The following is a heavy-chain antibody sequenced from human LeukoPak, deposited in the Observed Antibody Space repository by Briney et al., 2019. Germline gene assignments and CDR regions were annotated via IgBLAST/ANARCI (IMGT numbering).Heavy chain of an antibody. J-gene: IGHJ3*02. D-gene: IGHD3-3*01. CDR3: ARASQTITIFGVVPDAFDI. Sequence: PGGSLRLSCAASGFTFSISWMHWVRQAPGKGLAWVSHINSDGSRTYYADSVRGRFTISRDNAKNTLYLQMNSLRAEDTAVYYCARASQTITIFGVVPDAFDIWGQGTMVTVSS. CDR1: GFTFSISW. CDR2: INSDGSRT. V-gene: IGHV3-74*01.